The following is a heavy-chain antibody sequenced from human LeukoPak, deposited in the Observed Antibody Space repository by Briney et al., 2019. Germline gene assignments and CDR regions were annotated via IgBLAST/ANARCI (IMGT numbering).Heavy chain of an antibody. V-gene: IGHV3-21*01. D-gene: IGHD6-13*01. Sequence: GGSLRLSCAASGFTFSSYSMNWVRQAPGKGLEWVSSISSSSSYIYYADSVKGRFTISRDNAKNSLYLQMNSLRAEDTAVYYCARNSSSWYYFDYRGQGTLVTVSS. CDR1: GFTFSSYS. J-gene: IGHJ4*02. CDR2: ISSSSSYI. CDR3: ARNSSSWYYFDY.